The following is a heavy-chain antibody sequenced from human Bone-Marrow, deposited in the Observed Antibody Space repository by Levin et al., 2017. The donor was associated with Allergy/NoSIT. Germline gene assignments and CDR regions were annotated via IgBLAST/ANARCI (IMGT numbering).Heavy chain of an antibody. D-gene: IGHD6-13*01. Sequence: GESLKISCKGSGYTFTSYWIAWARQMPGKGLEWMGIIYPGDSDTRYSPSFQGQVTISVDKSIATAYLQWTSLKASDTAMYYCARRVGIAAIGTGGWFDPWGQGTLVTVSS. CDR1: GYTFTSYW. CDR2: IYPGDSDT. V-gene: IGHV5-51*01. J-gene: IGHJ5*02. CDR3: ARRVGIAAIGTGGWFDP.